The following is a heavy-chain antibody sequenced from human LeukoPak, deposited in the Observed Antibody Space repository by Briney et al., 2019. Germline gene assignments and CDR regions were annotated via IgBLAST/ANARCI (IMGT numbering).Heavy chain of an antibody. CDR1: GGTFSSYA. CDR2: IIPILGIA. J-gene: IGHJ4*02. D-gene: IGHD4-17*01. Sequence: ASVKVSCKASGGTFSSYAISWVRQAPGQGVEWMGRIIPILGIANYAQKFQGRVTITADKSTSTAYMELSSLRSEDTAVYYCARRDYDDYVFDYWGQGTLVTVSS. V-gene: IGHV1-69*04. CDR3: ARRDYDDYVFDY.